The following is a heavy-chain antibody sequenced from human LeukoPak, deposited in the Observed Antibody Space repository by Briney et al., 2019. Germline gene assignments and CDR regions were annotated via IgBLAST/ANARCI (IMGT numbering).Heavy chain of an antibody. D-gene: IGHD1-26*01. Sequence: GGSLRLSCGGSGFTFSSYAMSWVRQAPGKGLEWVSGISRSGGSTYVDSVKGRFTISRDNSKNTLYMQMNSPRAEDTAVYYCAKDLGGYFDHWGQGTLVTVSS. CDR3: AKDLGGYFDH. CDR2: ISRSGGST. V-gene: IGHV3-23*01. CDR1: GFTFSSYA. J-gene: IGHJ4*02.